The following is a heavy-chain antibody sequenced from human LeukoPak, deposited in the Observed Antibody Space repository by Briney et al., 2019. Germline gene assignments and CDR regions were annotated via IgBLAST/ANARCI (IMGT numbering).Heavy chain of an antibody. D-gene: IGHD3-9*01. CDR3: ARGGPLYYDILTGYYRYNWFDP. J-gene: IGHJ5*02. Sequence: ASVKVSCKASGYTFTDYYMHWVRQAPGQGLEWMGWINPNTGVTNYAQKFQGRVTMTRNTSISTAYMELSSLRSEDTAVYYCARGGPLYYDILTGYYRYNWFDPWGQGTLVTVSS. V-gene: IGHV1-2*02. CDR1: GYTFTDYY. CDR2: INPNTGVT.